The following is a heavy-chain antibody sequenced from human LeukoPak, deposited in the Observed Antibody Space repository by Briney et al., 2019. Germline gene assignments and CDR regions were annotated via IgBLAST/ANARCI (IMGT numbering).Heavy chain of an antibody. Sequence: SETLSLTCAVCGGSFSGYYWSWIRQPPGKGLEWIGEINHSGSTNYNPSLKSRVTISVDTSMNQFSLKLSSVTAADTAVYYCARGYPSIAARFGYYYYGMDVWGQGTTVTVSS. CDR3: ARGYPSIAARFGYYYYGMDV. CDR1: GGSFSGYY. J-gene: IGHJ6*02. CDR2: INHSGST. V-gene: IGHV4-34*01. D-gene: IGHD6-6*01.